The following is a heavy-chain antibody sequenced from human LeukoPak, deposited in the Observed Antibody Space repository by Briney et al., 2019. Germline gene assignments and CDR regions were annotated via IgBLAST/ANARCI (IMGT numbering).Heavy chain of an antibody. D-gene: IGHD3-10*01. CDR1: GYSFTSYW. CDR3: ARGSRRNTMVRGLPPYYFDY. J-gene: IGHJ4*02. Sequence: GESLKISCKGSGYSFTSYWIGWVRQMPGKGLEWMGIIYPGDSDTRYSPSFQGQVTISADKSISTAYLQWSSLKASDTAMYYCARGSRRNTMVRGLPPYYFDYWGQGTLVTVSS. V-gene: IGHV5-51*01. CDR2: IYPGDSDT.